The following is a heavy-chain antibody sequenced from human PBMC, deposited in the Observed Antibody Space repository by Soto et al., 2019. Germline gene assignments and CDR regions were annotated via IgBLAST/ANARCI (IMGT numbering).Heavy chain of an antibody. Sequence: QVPLVQSGAEVKKPGSSVKVSCKASGGTFGSYAISWVRQAPGRGLEWMGGIIPIPGTANYAQKFQGRVTIAADESTSTAYMELSSLRSEDTAVYYCPRSQGSSTSLEIYYYYYYGMDVWGQGTTVTVSS. J-gene: IGHJ6*02. D-gene: IGHD2-2*01. CDR1: GGTFGSYA. CDR2: IIPIPGTA. CDR3: PRSQGSSTSLEIYYYYYYGMDV. V-gene: IGHV1-69*01.